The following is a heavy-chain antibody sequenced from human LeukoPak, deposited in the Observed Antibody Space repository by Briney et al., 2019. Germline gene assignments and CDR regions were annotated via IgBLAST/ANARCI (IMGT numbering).Heavy chain of an antibody. V-gene: IGHV1-3*01. CDR2: INAGNGNT. Sequence: ASVKVSCKASGYTFTSYAMHWVRQAPGQRLEWIGWINAGNGNTKYSQKFQGRVTITRDTSASTAYMELSSLRSEDTAVYYCARDYIGRLVDYWGQGTLVTVSS. CDR3: ARDYIGRLVDY. D-gene: IGHD5-12*01. J-gene: IGHJ4*02. CDR1: GYTFTSYA.